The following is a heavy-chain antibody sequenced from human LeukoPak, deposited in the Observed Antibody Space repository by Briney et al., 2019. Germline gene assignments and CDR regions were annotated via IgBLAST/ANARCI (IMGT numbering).Heavy chain of an antibody. V-gene: IGHV3-21*01. J-gene: IGHJ4*02. Sequence: GGSLRLSCAASGFTFSSYSMNWVRQAPGKGLEWVSSITSSSTYIYYADSVKGRFTISRDNAKNSLYLQMNSLRAEDTAVYYCARHVVAVGFDYWGQGTLVTVSS. D-gene: IGHD3-22*01. CDR1: GFTFSSYS. CDR2: ITSSSTYI. CDR3: ARHVVAVGFDY.